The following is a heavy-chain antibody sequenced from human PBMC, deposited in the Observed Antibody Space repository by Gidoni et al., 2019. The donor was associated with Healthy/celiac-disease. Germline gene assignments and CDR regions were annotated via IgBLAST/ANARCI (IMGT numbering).Heavy chain of an antibody. J-gene: IGHJ4*02. CDR1: GYTFPGYY. V-gene: IGHV1-2*06. Sequence: QVQLVQSGAAVKKPGASVTVSCNASGYTFPGYYMHWVRQAPGQGLEWMGRINPNSGGTNYAQKFQGRVTMTRDTSISTAYMELSRLRSDDTAVYYCARDYEITGTTSLGFDYWGQGTLVTVSS. D-gene: IGHD1-7*01. CDR2: INPNSGGT. CDR3: ARDYEITGTTSLGFDY.